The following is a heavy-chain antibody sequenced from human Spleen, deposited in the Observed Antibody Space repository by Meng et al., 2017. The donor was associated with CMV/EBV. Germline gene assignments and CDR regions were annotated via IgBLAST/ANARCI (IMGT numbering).Heavy chain of an antibody. CDR3: ARGSTSWGDV. D-gene: IGHD2-2*01. CDR2: IYYSGST. V-gene: IGHV4-59*01. CDR1: GASISSYY. J-gene: IGHJ6*02. Sequence: SETLSLTCTVSGASISSYYWSWIRQPPGKGLEWIGYIYYSGSTNYNPSLKSRVTISVDTSKNQFSLKLSSVTAADTAVYYCARGSTSWGDVWGQGTTVTVSS.